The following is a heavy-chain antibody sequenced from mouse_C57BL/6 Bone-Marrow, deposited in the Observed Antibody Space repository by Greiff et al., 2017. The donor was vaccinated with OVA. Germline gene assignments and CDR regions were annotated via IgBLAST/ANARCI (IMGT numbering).Heavy chain of an antibody. CDR2: ISTYYGDA. CDR1: GYTFTDYA. J-gene: IGHJ4*01. V-gene: IGHV1-67*01. CDR3: ARDYGTTVVEGAMDY. D-gene: IGHD1-1*01. Sequence: QVQLKQSGPELVRPGVSVKISCKGSGYTFTDYAMHWVKQSHAKSLEWIGVISTYYGDASYNQKFKDKATMTVGKSSSTAYMELARLTSEDSAVYYCARDYGTTVVEGAMDYWGQGTSVTVSS.